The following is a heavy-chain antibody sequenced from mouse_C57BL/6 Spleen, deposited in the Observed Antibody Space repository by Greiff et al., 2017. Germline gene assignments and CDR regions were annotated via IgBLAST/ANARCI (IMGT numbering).Heavy chain of an antibody. CDR1: GFTFSDYG. CDR2: ISSGSSTF. V-gene: IGHV5-17*01. J-gene: IGHJ1*03. CDR3: ASRDYGSSHWYFDV. D-gene: IGHD1-1*01. Sequence: EVMLVESGGGLVKPGGSLKLSCAASGFTFSDYGMHWVRQAPEKGLEWVAYISSGSSTFYYADTVKGRFTISRDNAKNTLFLQMTSLRSEDTAMYYCASRDYGSSHWYFDVWGTGTTVTVSS.